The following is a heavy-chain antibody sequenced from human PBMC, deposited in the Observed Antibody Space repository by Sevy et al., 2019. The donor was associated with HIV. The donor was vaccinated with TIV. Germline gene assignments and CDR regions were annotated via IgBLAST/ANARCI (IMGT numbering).Heavy chain of an antibody. Sequence: GGSLRLSCTASGFTFADYAISWFRQAPGKGLEWVGLIRSKSFGETTEYAASVKRRFTISRDDSNSIAYLQIESLKIEDKAVYYCTRDWSPTTVNTRGYYYGMDVWGQGTTVTVSS. V-gene: IGHV3-49*03. D-gene: IGHD4-17*01. CDR2: IRSKSFGETT. CDR1: GFTFADYA. CDR3: TRDWSPTTVNTRGYYYGMDV. J-gene: IGHJ6*02.